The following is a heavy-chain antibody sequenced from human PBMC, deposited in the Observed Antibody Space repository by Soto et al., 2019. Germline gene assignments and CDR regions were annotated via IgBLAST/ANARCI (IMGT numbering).Heavy chain of an antibody. J-gene: IGHJ3*02. CDR2: INPNSGGT. CDR3: ARDSIGYCISTSCSRGAFDI. V-gene: IGHV1-2*04. Sequence: ASVKVPCKASGYTFTGYYMHWVRQAPGQGLEWMGWINPNSGGTNYAQKFQGWVTMTRDTSISTAYMELSRLRSDDTAVYYCARDSIGYCISTSCSRGAFDIWGQGTMVTVSS. D-gene: IGHD2-2*03. CDR1: GYTFTGYY.